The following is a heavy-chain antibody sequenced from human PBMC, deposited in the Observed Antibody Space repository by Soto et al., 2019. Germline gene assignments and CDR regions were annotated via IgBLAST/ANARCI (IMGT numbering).Heavy chain of an antibody. J-gene: IGHJ5*02. CDR2: IIPIFGTA. V-gene: IGHV1-69*13. CDR1: GGTFSSYA. D-gene: IGHD3-22*01. CDR3: ASNTYYYDTPWTLDP. Sequence: GASVKVSCKASGGTFSSYAISWVRQAPGQGLEWMGGIIPIFGTANYAQKFQGRVTITADESTSTAHMELSSLRSEDTAVYYCASNTYYYDTPWTLDPLGQGTLVTVSS.